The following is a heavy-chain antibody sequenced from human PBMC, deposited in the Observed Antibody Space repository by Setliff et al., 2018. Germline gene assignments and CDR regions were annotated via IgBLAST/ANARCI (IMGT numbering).Heavy chain of an antibody. V-gene: IGHV3-53*01. CDR2: IYSGGST. J-gene: IGHJ6*02. Sequence: ETLSLTCTVSGGSISSGGYYWSWVRQAPGKGLEWVSVIYSGGSTYYADSVKVRFTVSRDESKNMVYLQMTNLEVDATAIYYCARGLCVGQSCYWPKAMDVWGQGATVTVSS. CDR1: GGSISSGGYY. D-gene: IGHD2-15*01. CDR3: ARGLCVGQSCYWPKAMDV.